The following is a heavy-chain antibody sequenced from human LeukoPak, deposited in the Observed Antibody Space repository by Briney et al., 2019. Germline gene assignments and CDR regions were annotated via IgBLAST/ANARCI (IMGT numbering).Heavy chain of an antibody. CDR2: INHSGST. J-gene: IGHJ5*02. Sequence: PSETLSLTCAVYGGSFSGYYWSWIRQPPGKGLEWIGEINHSGSTNYNPSLKSRVTISVDTSKNQYSLKLSSVTAADTAVYYCARRSIRFANWFDPWGQGTLVTVSS. CDR3: ARRSIRFANWFDP. CDR1: GGSFSGYY. D-gene: IGHD3-3*01. V-gene: IGHV4-34*01.